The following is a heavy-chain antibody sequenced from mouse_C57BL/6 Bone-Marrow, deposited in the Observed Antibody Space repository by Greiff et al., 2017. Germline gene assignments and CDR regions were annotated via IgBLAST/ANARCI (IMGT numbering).Heavy chain of an antibody. V-gene: IGHV7-3*01. D-gene: IGHD4-1*02. CDR3: ASPQLGSWFAY. CDR1: GFTFTDYY. Sequence: EVKVVESGGGLVQPGGSLSLSCAASGFTFTDYYMSWVRQPPGKALEWLGFIRNKANGYTTEYSASVKGRFTISRDNSQSILYLQMNALRAEDSATYYCASPQLGSWFAYWGQGTLVTVSA. J-gene: IGHJ3*01. CDR2: IRNKANGYTT.